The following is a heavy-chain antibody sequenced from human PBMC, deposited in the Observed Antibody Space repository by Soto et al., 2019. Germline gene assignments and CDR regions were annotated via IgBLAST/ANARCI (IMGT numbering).Heavy chain of an antibody. D-gene: IGHD1-1*01. CDR3: ASGIGTPALDY. V-gene: IGHV3-30-3*01. CDR1: GFTFSSYA. CDR2: ISYDGSNK. Sequence: GGSLRLSCAASGFTFSSYAMRWVRQAPGKGLEWVAVISYDGSNKYYADSVKGRFTISRDNSKNTLYLQMNSLRAEDTAVYYCASGIGTPALDYWGQGTLVTVSS. J-gene: IGHJ4*02.